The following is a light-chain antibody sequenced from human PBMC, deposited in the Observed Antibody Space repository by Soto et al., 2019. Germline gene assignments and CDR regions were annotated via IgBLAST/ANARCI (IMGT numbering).Light chain of an antibody. CDR2: DAS. J-gene: IGKJ2*01. V-gene: IGKV1-9*01. CDR1: QDIRNY. Sequence: DIQMTQSPSSLSASVGDRVTVTCRASQDIRNYLAWYQQKPGKAPKLLICDASTLYSGVPSRFSGSGYGTEFTLTISSLQPDDSATYYCQQYNSFSFTFGQGT. CDR3: QQYNSFSFT.